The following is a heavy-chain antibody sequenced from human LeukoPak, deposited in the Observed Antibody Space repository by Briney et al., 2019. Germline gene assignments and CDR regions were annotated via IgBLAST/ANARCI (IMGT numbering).Heavy chain of an antibody. CDR1: GDSISSSTYY. D-gene: IGHD3-16*01. CDR2: TSYTGTT. J-gene: IGHJ4*02. V-gene: IGHV4-39*07. Sequence: SETLSLTCTVSGDSISSSTYYWGWIRQPPGEGLEWIATTSYTGTTYYNPSLKSRVTISVDTSKKQFSLNLSSVTAADTAVYYCATYFWGRHFDYWGQGTLVTVSS. CDR3: ATYFWGRHFDY.